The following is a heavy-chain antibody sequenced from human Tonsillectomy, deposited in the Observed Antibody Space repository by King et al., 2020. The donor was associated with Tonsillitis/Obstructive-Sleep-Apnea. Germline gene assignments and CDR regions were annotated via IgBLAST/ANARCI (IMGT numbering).Heavy chain of an antibody. D-gene: IGHD2-2*01. J-gene: IGHJ3*02. CDR1: GGTFSSYA. CDR3: ARGEWGSTTWGDAFDI. V-gene: IGHV1-69*01. Sequence: QLVQSGAEVKKPGSSVKVSCKASGGTFSSYAISWVRQAPGQGLEWMGGIIPIFGTANYAQKFQGRVTSTADESTSTACMELSSLRSEDTAVYYCARGEWGSTTWGDAFDIWGQGTMVTVSS. CDR2: IIPIFGTA.